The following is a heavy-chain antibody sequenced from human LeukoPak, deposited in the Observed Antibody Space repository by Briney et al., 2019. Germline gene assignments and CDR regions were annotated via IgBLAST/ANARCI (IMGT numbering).Heavy chain of an antibody. V-gene: IGHV4-59*11. CDR2: IYYSGST. D-gene: IGHD2-2*01. J-gene: IGHJ4*02. CDR1: GGSISSHY. CDR3: ARAAARSTFDY. Sequence: SETLSPTCTVSGGSISSHYWSWTRQPPGKGLEWIGYIYYSGSTNYNPSLKSRVTISVDTSKNQFSLKLSSVTAADTAVYYCARAAARSTFDYWGQGTLVTVSS.